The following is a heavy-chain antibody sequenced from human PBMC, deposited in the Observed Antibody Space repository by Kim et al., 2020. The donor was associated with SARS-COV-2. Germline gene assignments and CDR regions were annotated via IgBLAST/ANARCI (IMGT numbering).Heavy chain of an antibody. CDR1: GFTFTNYA. J-gene: IGHJ3*02. V-gene: IGHV3-23*01. Sequence: GGSLRLSCAASGFTFTNYAMSWVRQAPGKGLEWVSAISNSGARTYYADSVKGRFTISRDTSKNTLYLQMDSLRAEDTALYYCAKDLKVGSGSYYFNDAFDMWGQGTMVTVSS. D-gene: IGHD1-26*01. CDR3: AKDLKVGSGSYYFNDAFDM. CDR2: ISNSGART.